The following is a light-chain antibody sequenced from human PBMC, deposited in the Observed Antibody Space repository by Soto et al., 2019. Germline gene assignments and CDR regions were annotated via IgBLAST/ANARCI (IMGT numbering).Light chain of an antibody. J-gene: IGKJ1*01. V-gene: IGKV3-15*01. CDR3: QQFRNWPWT. Sequence: EIVLTQSPGTLSLSPGERATLSCRASQSVNNNLAWYQQKPGHAPRLLIYGASTRATGIPAKFSGSGSGTEFTLTISSLQSEDFAVYYCQQFRNWPWTFGQGTKVDIK. CDR2: GAS. CDR1: QSVNNN.